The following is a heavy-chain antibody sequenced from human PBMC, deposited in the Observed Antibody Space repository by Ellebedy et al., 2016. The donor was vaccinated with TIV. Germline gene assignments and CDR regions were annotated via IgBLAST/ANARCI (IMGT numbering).Heavy chain of an antibody. Sequence: SETLSLTCAVYGGSFSNYYWTWVRQPPGKVLEWIGEINHSGSTNYNPSLKSRVTISVDTSKNQFSLILNSVTAADTAVYYCARGTGQASDYLFYWGRGSLVTVSS. CDR1: GGSFSNYY. J-gene: IGHJ4*02. V-gene: IGHV4-34*01. CDR2: INHSGST. CDR3: ARGTGQASDYLFY. D-gene: IGHD1-14*01.